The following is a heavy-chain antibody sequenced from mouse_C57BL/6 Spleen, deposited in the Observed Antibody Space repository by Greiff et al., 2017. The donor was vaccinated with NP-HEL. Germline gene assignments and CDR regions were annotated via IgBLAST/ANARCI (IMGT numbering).Heavy chain of an antibody. CDR3: ARISYYNAMDD. CDR1: GYEFSSSW. CDR2: IYPGDGDT. V-gene: IGHV1-82*01. D-gene: IGHD2-12*01. J-gene: IGHJ4*01. Sequence: QVQLQQSGPELVKPGASVKISCKASGYEFSSSWMNWVKQRPGKGLEWIGRIYPGDGDTNYNGKFKGKATLTADKSSSTAYMQLSSLTSEDSAVYFCARISYYNAMDDWGQGTSVTVSS.